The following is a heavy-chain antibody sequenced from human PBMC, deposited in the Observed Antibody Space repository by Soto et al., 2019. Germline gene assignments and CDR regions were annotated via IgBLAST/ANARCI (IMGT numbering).Heavy chain of an antibody. V-gene: IGHV2-26*01. CDR2: IFSNDEK. J-gene: IGHJ4*02. CDR1: GFSLSNARMG. CDR3: ARIARGIIYLDPYTVTTVDY. D-gene: IGHD4-17*01. Sequence: QVTLKESGPVLVKPTETLTLTCTVSGFSLSNARMGVSWIRQPPGKALEWLAHIFSNDEKSYSTSLKSRLTISKDTTKSQLVLTMANRDPVDTATYYCARIARGIIYLDPYTVTTVDYWGQGTLVTFSS.